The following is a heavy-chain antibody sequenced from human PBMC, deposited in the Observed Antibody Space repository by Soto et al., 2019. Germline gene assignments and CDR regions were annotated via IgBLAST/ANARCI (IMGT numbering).Heavy chain of an antibody. CDR3: ARDMDSSGWLPLFDY. D-gene: IGHD6-19*01. CDR2: INPSGGST. V-gene: IGHV1-46*01. Sequence: ASVKVSCKASGYTFTSYYMHWVRQAPGQGLEWMGIINPSGGSTRYAQKFQGRVTMTRDTSTSTVYMELSSLRSEDTAVYYCARDMDSSGWLPLFDYWGQGTLVTVSS. J-gene: IGHJ4*02. CDR1: GYTFTSYY.